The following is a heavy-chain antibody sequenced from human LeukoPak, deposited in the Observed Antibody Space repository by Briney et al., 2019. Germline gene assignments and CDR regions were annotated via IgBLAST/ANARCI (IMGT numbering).Heavy chain of an antibody. J-gene: IGHJ6*02. V-gene: IGHV3-23*01. CDR3: ARGGGLDV. CDR2: ISGTGDTT. CDR1: GFTFSNYA. D-gene: IGHD3-16*01. Sequence: GGSLRLSCAASGFTFSNYAMSWVRQAPGEGLEWVSTISGTGDTTYYADSLKGRLTISRDNSKNTLYLQMSNLRAEDTAVYFCARGGGLDVWGQGATVTVSS.